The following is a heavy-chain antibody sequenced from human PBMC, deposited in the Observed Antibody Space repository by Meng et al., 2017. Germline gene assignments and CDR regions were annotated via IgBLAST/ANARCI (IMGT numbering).Heavy chain of an antibody. V-gene: IGHV4-39*07. Sequence: SETLSLTCTVSGGSISSSSYYWGWIRQPPGKGLEWIGSIYYSGSTYYNPSLKSRVTISVDTSKNQFSLKLSSVTVADTAVYYCARAYYDSSPDYWGQGTLVIVSS. J-gene: IGHJ4*02. CDR3: ARAYYDSSPDY. CDR1: GGSISSSSYY. D-gene: IGHD3-22*01. CDR2: IYYSGST.